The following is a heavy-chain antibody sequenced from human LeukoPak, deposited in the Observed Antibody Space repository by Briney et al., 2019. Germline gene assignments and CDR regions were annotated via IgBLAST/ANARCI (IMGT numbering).Heavy chain of an antibody. J-gene: IGHJ5*02. D-gene: IGHD2-2*01. Sequence: PSETLSLTCAVYGGSFSGYYWSWIRQPPGKGLEWIGYIYYSGSTYYNPSLKSRVTISVDTSKNQFSLKLSSVTAADTAVYYCAREEPPLYCSSTSCPSGGWFDPWGQGTLVTVSS. CDR2: IYYSGST. CDR1: GGSFSGYY. CDR3: AREEPPLYCSSTSCPSGGWFDP. V-gene: IGHV4-30-4*01.